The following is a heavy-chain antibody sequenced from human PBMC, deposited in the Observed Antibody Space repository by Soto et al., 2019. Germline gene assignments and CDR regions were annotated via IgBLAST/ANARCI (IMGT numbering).Heavy chain of an antibody. D-gene: IGHD5-12*01. Sequence: QVQLLESGPGLVKPSQTLSLTCTVSGGSISSGGYYWSWIRQHPGKGLEWIGYIYYSGSTYYNPSLKSRVTISVDTSKNQFSLKLSSVTAADTAVYYCARGGRGYSGYDYWYFDLWGRGTLFTVSS. J-gene: IGHJ2*01. CDR2: IYYSGST. CDR1: GGSISSGGYY. CDR3: ARGGRGYSGYDYWYFDL. V-gene: IGHV4-31*03.